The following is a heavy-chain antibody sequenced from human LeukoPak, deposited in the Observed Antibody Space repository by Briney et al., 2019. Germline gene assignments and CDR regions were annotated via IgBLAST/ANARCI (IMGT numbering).Heavy chain of an antibody. V-gene: IGHV4-31*03. J-gene: IGHJ5*02. D-gene: IGHD1-26*01. CDR3: ARPRGTHIVGAKVYWFDP. Sequence: PSETLSLTCTVSGGSISSGGYYWSWIRQHPGKGLEWIGYIYYSGSTYYNPSLKSRVTISVDTSKNQFSLKLSSVTAADTAVYYCARPRGTHIVGAKVYWFDPWGQGTLVTVSS. CDR2: IYYSGST. CDR1: GGSISSGGYY.